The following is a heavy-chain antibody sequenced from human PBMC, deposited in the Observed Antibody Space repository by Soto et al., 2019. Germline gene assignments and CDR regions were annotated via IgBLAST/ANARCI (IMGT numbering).Heavy chain of an antibody. CDR3: ARDYGGNPYYYYYGMDV. D-gene: IGHD4-17*01. CDR2: ISAYNGNA. CDR1: GYTFTSYG. V-gene: IGHV1-18*04. Sequence: QVQLVQSGAEVKKPGASVKVSCKASGYTFTSYGISWVRQAPGQGLEWMGWISAYNGNANYAQKFQGRVTMTTDTSTSTAYMELGSLRSDDAAVYFCARDYGGNPYYYYYGMDVWGQGTMVTVSS. J-gene: IGHJ6*02.